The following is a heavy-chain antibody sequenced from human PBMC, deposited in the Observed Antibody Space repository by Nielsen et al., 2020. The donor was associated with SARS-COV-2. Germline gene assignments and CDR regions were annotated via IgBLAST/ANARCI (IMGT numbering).Heavy chain of an antibody. CDR3: ARDFIRARGVIIMFDY. CDR1: GFTFSSYG. J-gene: IGHJ4*02. V-gene: IGHV3-30*03. Sequence: GESLKISCAASGFTFSSYGMHWVRQAPGKGLEWVAVISYDGSNKYYADSVKGRFIISRDNSKNTLYLQMNSLRAEDTAVYYCARDFIRARGVIIMFDYWGQGTLVTVSS. CDR2: ISYDGSNK. D-gene: IGHD3-10*01.